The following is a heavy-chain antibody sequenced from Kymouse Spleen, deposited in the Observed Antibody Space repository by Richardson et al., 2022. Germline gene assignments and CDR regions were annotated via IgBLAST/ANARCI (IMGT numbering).Heavy chain of an antibody. D-gene: IGHD6-6*01. J-gene: IGHJ6*02. Sequence: QVQLQESGPGLVKPSGTLSLTCAVSGGSISSSNWWSWVRQPPGKGLEWIGEIYHSGSTNYNPSLKSRVTISVDKSKNQFSLKLSSVTAADTAVYYCARDRSSSSGDYYYYGMDVWGQGTTVTVSS. CDR2: IYHSGST. V-gene: IGHV4-4*02. CDR3: ARDRSSSSGDYYYYGMDV. CDR1: GGSISSSNW.